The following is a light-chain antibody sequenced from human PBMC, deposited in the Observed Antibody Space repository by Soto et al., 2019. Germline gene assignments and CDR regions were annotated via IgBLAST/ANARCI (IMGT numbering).Light chain of an antibody. V-gene: IGLV1-40*01. J-gene: IGLJ2*01. Sequence: QSVLTQPPSVSGAPGQRVTSSCTGSSSNIGAGHVVHWYQQFPGRAPNLLIYGSTNRPSGVPDRFSGSKSGTSASLAITGLQAEDEADYYCQSYDNGLSASVFGGGTQLTVL. CDR2: GST. CDR1: SSNIGAGHV. CDR3: QSYDNGLSASV.